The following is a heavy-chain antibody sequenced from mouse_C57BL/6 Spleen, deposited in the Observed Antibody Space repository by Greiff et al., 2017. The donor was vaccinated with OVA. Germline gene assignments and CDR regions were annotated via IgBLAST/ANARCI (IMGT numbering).Heavy chain of an antibody. D-gene: IGHD2-4*01. CDR3: ARGGDIYYDYEAWFAY. CDR2: IDPSDSET. J-gene: IGHJ3*01. V-gene: IGHV1-52*01. Sequence: VQLQQPGAELVRPGSSVKLSCKASGYTFTSYWMHWVKQRPIQGLELIGNIDPSDSETHYNQKFKDKATLTVDKSSSTAYMQLSSLTSEDSAVYYCARGGDIYYDYEAWFAYWGQGTLVTVSA. CDR1: GYTFTSYW.